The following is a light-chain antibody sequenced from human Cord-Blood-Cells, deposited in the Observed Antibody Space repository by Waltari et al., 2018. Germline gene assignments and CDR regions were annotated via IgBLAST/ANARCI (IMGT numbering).Light chain of an antibody. CDR2: AAS. V-gene: IGKV1-39*01. J-gene: IGKJ4*01. CDR1: QSISSY. CDR3: QQSYSTPLT. Sequence: RVTITCRASQSISSYLNWYQQKPGKAPKLLIYAASSLQSGVPSRFSGSGSGTDFTLTISSLQPEDFTTYYCQQSYSTPLTFGGGTKVEIK.